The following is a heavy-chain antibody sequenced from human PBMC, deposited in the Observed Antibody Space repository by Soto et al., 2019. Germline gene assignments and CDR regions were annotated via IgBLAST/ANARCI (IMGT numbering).Heavy chain of an antibody. CDR3: ARVLRDSGYDYPKADYGDYNYYYMDV. J-gene: IGHJ6*03. CDR1: GGSISSYY. V-gene: IGHV4-59*01. Sequence: SETLSLTCTVSGGSISSYYWSWIRQPPGKGLEWIGYIYYSGSTNYNPSLKSRVTISVDTSKNQFSLKLSSVTAADTAVYYCARVLRDSGYDYPKADYGDYNYYYMDVWGKGTTVTVSS. CDR2: IYYSGST. D-gene: IGHD5-12*01.